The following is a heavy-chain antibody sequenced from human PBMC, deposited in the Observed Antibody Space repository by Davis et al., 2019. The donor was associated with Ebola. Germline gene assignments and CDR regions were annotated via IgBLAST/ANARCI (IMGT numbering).Heavy chain of an antibody. Sequence: MPSETLSLTCNVSGGSISSYYWSWIRQAPGKGLEWIAYLHDSGNTKYNPSLRSRLIISVDRSKNQFSLKLNSVTAADTAMYYCASGVFGVTYYFDHWGQGALVTVSS. CDR2: LHDSGNT. V-gene: IGHV4-59*01. J-gene: IGHJ4*02. CDR3: ASGVFGVTYYFDH. CDR1: GGSISSYY. D-gene: IGHD3-3*01.